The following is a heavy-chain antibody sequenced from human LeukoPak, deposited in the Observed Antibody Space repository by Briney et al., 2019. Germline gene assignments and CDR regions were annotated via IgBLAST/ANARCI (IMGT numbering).Heavy chain of an antibody. V-gene: IGHV4-34*01. J-gene: IGHJ4*02. D-gene: IGHD3-10*01. CDR3: ARLYGSGSYYNY. Sequence: SETLSLTCTVYGGPFSGYYWSWIRQPPGKGLEWIGEINHSGSTNYNPSLKSRVTISVDTSKNQFSLKLSSVTAADTAVYYCARLYGSGSYYNYWGQGTLVTVSS. CDR1: GGPFSGYY. CDR2: INHSGST.